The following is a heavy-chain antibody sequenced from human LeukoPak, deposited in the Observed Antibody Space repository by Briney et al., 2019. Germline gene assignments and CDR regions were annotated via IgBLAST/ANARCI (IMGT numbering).Heavy chain of an antibody. CDR1: GGSISSYY. D-gene: IGHD3-22*01. V-gene: IGHV4-59*01. CDR2: IYYSGST. Sequence: PSETLSLTCTVSGGSISSYYWSWIRQPPGKGLEWIGYIYYSGSTNYNPSLKSRVTISVDTSKNQSSLKLSSVTAADTAVYYCARAYYYDSSGLSRAFDIWGQGTMVTVSS. J-gene: IGHJ3*02. CDR3: ARAYYYDSSGLSRAFDI.